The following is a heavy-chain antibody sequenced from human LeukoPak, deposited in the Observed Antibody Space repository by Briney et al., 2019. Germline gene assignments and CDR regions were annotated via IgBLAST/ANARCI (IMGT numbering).Heavy chain of an antibody. V-gene: IGHV3-53*01. CDR1: GFTFSTYW. CDR2: IYSGGST. Sequence: GGSLRLSCIVSGFTFSTYWMSWVRQAPGKGLEWVSVIYSGGSTYYADSVKGRFTISRDNSKNTLYLQMNSLRAEDTAVYYCARDTPTYYYDSSGYTWGQGTLVTVSS. D-gene: IGHD3-22*01. J-gene: IGHJ5*02. CDR3: ARDTPTYYYDSSGYT.